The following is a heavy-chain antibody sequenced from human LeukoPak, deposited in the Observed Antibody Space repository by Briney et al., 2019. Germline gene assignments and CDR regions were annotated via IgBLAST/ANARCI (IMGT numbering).Heavy chain of an antibody. CDR1: RFTFSSYA. J-gene: IGHJ2*01. Sequence: PGGSLRLSCAASRFTFSSYAMSWVRQAPGKGLEWIGEINHSGYTNYNPSLKSRVTISVDTSKKQFSLRLNSVTAADTAVYYCARIWPDLWGRGTLVTVSS. CDR2: INHSGYT. V-gene: IGHV4-34*01. D-gene: IGHD3-10*01. CDR3: ARIWPDL.